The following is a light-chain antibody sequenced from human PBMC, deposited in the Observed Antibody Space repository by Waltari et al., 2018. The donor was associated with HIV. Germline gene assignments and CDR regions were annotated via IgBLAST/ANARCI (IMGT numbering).Light chain of an antibody. V-gene: IGLV2-14*01. J-gene: IGLJ2*01. CDR2: EVS. CDR1: SSDVGAYNF. Sequence: LTQPASVSGSPGQSITISCTGTSSDVGAYNFVSWYQQYPAKAPKLMIYEVSNRPSGVSDRFSGSKSDNAASLTISGLQAEDEADYYCSSYTSSNAYVVFGGGTKLTVL. CDR3: SSYTSSNAYVV.